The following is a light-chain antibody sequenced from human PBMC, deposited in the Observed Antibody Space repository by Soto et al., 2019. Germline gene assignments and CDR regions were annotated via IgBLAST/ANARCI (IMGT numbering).Light chain of an antibody. CDR3: QQYSTLPHT. CDR1: QTVTNSF. J-gene: IGKJ2*01. V-gene: IGKV3-20*01. CDR2: GIS. Sequence: ENVLTQSPGTLSLSPGERATLSCRASQTVTNSFFAWYQQKPGQPPRLLIHGISSRATVIPDRFSGSGSGTDFTLTISRLEPEDFVVYYCQQYSTLPHTFGRGTKLEV.